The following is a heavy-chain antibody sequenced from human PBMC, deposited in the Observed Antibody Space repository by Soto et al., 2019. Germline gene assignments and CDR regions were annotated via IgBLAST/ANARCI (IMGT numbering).Heavy chain of an antibody. J-gene: IGHJ4*02. Sequence: ASVKVSCNACGYTFRGYYRHWVRQAPGQGLEWMGWINPNSGGTKYAPKFQGGVTMTRDTSITTAYMELSRLRSGDTAVYYCEREPATAKTEGVDFWGQGTLVTVSS. CDR1: GYTFRGYY. D-gene: IGHD1-1*01. CDR3: EREPATAKTEGVDF. CDR2: INPNSGGT. V-gene: IGHV1-2*02.